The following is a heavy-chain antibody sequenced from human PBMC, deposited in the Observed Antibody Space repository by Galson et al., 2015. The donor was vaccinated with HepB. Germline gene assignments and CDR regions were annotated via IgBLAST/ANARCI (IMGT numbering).Heavy chain of an antibody. J-gene: IGHJ4*02. V-gene: IGHV3-72*01. CDR1: GFTFSDFY. D-gene: IGHD1-14*01. CDR3: ARDANHGPDY. CDR2: IRNKAYGYTA. Sequence: SLRLSCAASGFTFSDFYMDWVRQAPGKGLEWVGRIRNKAYGYTARYAASVEGRFTISRDDAKSSVYPQLNSLRIEDTAVYYCARDANHGPDYWGQGTLVTVSS.